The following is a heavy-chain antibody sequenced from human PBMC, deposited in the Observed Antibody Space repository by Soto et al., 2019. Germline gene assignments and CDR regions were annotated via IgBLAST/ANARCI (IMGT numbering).Heavy chain of an antibody. Sequence: GGSLRLSCAASGFTFSSYGMHWVRQAPGKGLEWVAVIWYDGSNKYYADSVKGRFTISRDNSKNTLYLQMNSLRAEDTAVYYCARKLGYCSSTSCYDYYYYGMAVWGQGTTVTVSS. D-gene: IGHD2-2*01. J-gene: IGHJ6*02. V-gene: IGHV3-33*01. CDR2: IWYDGSNK. CDR3: ARKLGYCSSTSCYDYYYYGMAV. CDR1: GFTFSSYG.